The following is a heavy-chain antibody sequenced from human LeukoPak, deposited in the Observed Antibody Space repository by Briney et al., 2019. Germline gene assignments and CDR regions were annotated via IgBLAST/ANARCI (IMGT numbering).Heavy chain of an antibody. CDR2: INQSAST. CDR1: DGTFSGYY. Sequence: SETLSLTCAINDGTFSGYYWSWLRQPPGKGLEWIGEINQSASTNYNPSLKSRVTMSVDRSQNQFSLKMTSVTVADTAVYYCARVVYSSSRGWLDPWGQGTLVTVST. D-gene: IGHD6-13*01. J-gene: IGHJ5*02. V-gene: IGHV4-34*01. CDR3: ARVVYSSSRGWLDP.